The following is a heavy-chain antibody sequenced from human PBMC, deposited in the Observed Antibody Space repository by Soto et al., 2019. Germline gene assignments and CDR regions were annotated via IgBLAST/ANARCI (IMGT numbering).Heavy chain of an antibody. CDR3: AREWIQLPFGMDV. V-gene: IGHV4-30-4*01. D-gene: IGHD5-18*01. Sequence: QVQLQESGPGLVKPSQTLSLTCTVSGGSISSGDFFWTWIRQPPGKGLEWIGYIYYSGSPYHHPSLKRRVTMSLDTPKRQFSLELSSVTAAGAAVYYRAREWIQLPFGMDVWGQGTTVTASS. CDR1: GGSISSGDFF. CDR2: IYYSGSP. J-gene: IGHJ6*02.